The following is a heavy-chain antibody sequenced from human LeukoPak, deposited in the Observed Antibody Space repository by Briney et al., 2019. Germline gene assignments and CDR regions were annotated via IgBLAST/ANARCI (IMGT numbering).Heavy chain of an antibody. V-gene: IGHV4-39*07. CDR1: GGSVSSNALY. CDR3: ASTGNNVRYYFDS. CDR2: IYYSGTT. J-gene: IGHJ4*02. Sequence: SETLSLTCTVSGGSVSSNALYWGSIRQPPGKGLEWIGTIYYSGTTYYNPSLKSRVTISVDTSKNQFSLTVYSVTAADTAVYYCASTGNNVRYYFDSWGQGTLVTVSS. D-gene: IGHD1-1*01.